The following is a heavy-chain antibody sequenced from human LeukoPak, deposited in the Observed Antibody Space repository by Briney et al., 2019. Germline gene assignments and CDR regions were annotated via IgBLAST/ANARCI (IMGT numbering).Heavy chain of an antibody. D-gene: IGHD2-2*02. V-gene: IGHV3-23*01. CDR1: GFTFSTSA. CDR2: ISISGGTT. CDR3: AKEEIPNDY. Sequence: GGSLRLSCVVSGFTFSTSAMTGVRQAPGKGLEWVSGISISGGTTYYADSVEGRFTISRDNSKNTLYLQMNSLRAEDTAVYYCAKEEIPNDYWGRGTLVTVSS. J-gene: IGHJ4*02.